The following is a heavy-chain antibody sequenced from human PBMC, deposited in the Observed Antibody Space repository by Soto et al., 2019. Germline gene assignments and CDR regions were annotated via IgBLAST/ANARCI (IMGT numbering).Heavy chain of an antibody. CDR1: GYTFTGYY. CDR2: INPNSGGT. J-gene: IGHJ6*02. D-gene: IGHD3-22*01. V-gene: IGHV1-2*04. CDR3: ARGPYNYYDTANYGMDV. Sequence: GASVKVSCKASGYTFTGYYMHWVRQAPGQGFEWMGWINPNSGGTNYAQKFQGWVTMTRDTSISTAYMELSRLRSDDTAVYYCARGPYNYYDTANYGMDVWGQGTTVTVSS.